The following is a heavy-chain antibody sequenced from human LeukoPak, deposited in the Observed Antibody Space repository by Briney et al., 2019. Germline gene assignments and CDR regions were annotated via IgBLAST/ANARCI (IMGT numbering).Heavy chain of an antibody. J-gene: IGHJ4*02. CDR3: AKGHFWSGWHFFDN. D-gene: IGHD3-3*01. CDR1: GFTFSNHG. CDR2: IGANGETT. Sequence: PGGSLRLSCVASGFTFSNHGMNWVRQAPGKGLEWVSGIGANGETTYHADAVKGRFTISRDNSKNMLFLQMNSLRAEDTAVYHCAKGHFWSGWHFFDNWGQGTLVSVSS. V-gene: IGHV3-23*01.